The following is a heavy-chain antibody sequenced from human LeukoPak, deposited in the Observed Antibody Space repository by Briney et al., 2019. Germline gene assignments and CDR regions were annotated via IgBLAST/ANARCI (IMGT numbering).Heavy chain of an antibody. J-gene: IGHJ4*02. CDR3: ARAGTTVTDFDY. CDR2: INAGNGNT. Sequence: ASVKVSCKASGYTFTSYAMHWVRQAPGQRLEWMGWINAGNGNTKYSQKFQGRVTITRDTSASTAYMELSSLRSEDTAVYYCARAGTTVTDFDYWGQGTLGTVSS. CDR1: GYTFTSYA. D-gene: IGHD4-17*01. V-gene: IGHV1-3*01.